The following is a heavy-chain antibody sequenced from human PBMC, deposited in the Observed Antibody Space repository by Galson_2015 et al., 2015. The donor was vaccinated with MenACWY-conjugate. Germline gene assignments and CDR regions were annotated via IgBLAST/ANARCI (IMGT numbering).Heavy chain of an antibody. Sequence: SVSGGSINSGGYHWTWIRQHPEKGLEWIGYIYYSGTTSYNPALKSRITISVDTSKNQFSLSLSSVTAADTAVYYCARVNHYDSIAYYFDYWGQGTLVTVSS. CDR2: IYYSGTT. CDR3: ARVNHYDSIAYYFDY. J-gene: IGHJ4*02. V-gene: IGHV4-31*03. CDR1: GGSINSGGYH. D-gene: IGHD3-22*01.